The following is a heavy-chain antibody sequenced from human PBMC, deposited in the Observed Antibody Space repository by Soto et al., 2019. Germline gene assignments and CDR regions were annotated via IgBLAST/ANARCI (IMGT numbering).Heavy chain of an antibody. J-gene: IGHJ2*01. V-gene: IGHV1-69*12. Sequence: QVQLVQSGAEVKKYGSSVKVSCKASGGTFSRYAISWVRQAPGQGLEWMGGITPMFGTANYAQKFQGRVTITADESTSTAYMELSSQRSDDTAVYYCAQTLGLAVAGPGRFDLWGRGTLVTVSS. CDR3: AQTLGLAVAGPGRFDL. D-gene: IGHD6-19*01. CDR2: ITPMFGTA. CDR1: GGTFSRYA.